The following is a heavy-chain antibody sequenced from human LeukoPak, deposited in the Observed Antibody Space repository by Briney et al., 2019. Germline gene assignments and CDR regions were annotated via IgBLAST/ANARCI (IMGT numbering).Heavy chain of an antibody. V-gene: IGHV4-34*01. D-gene: IGHD2-15*01. CDR1: GGSFIGDY. CDR2: INHTGST. CDR3: ARGPAKDTEMVVAATPPPVMSDY. Sequence: SETLSLTCAVYGGSFIGDYWSWMHHSPGKGLEWIGEINHTGSTSYNPSLKSRVAISFDTSKNQFSLRLSSVTAADTAVYYCARGPAKDTEMVVAATPPPVMSDYWGQGTLVTVSS. J-gene: IGHJ4*02.